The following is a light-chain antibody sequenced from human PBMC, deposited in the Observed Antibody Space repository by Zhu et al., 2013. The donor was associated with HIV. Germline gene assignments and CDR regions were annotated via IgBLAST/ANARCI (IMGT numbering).Light chain of an antibody. CDR2: GAS. J-gene: IGKJ1*01. CDR1: QTVRSY. CDR3: QQYGSSPGT. V-gene: IGKV3-20*01. Sequence: EIVMTQSPATLSVSPGERATLSCRASQTVRSYLAWYQQRPGQAPRLLIYGASSRATGIPDRFSGSGSGTDFTLTISRLEPEDFAVYYCQQYGSSPGTFGQGTKVEIK.